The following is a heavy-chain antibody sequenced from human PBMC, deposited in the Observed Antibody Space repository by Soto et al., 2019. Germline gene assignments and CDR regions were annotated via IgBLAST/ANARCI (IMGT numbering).Heavy chain of an antibody. CDR1: GFTFSTYS. V-gene: IGHV3-21*01. J-gene: IGHJ6*02. CDR3: AQPGCYGRTTQNPGDSDRGV. Sequence: GGSLRLSCAASGFTFSTYSMYWVRQAPGKGLEWVSSITGSSSYIYYADSVKGRFTISRDNAKSSLYLQMNSLRAEDTAVYYYAQPGCYGRTTQNPGDSDRGVWGQGTRVTV. D-gene: IGHD2-2*01. CDR2: ITGSSSYI.